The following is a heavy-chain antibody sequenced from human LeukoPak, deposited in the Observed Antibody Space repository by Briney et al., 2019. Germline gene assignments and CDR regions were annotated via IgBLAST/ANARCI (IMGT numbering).Heavy chain of an antibody. CDR1: GFTFDDYG. D-gene: IGHD3-9*01. Sequence: PGGSLRLSCAASGFTFDDYGMSWVRQAPGKGLEWVSGINWNGGSTGYADSVKGRFTISRDNAKNSLYLQMNSLRAEDTALYYCARFNYDILTGYYFYYFDYWGQGTTVTVSS. CDR2: INWNGGST. CDR3: ARFNYDILTGYYFYYFDY. V-gene: IGHV3-20*04. J-gene: IGHJ4*03.